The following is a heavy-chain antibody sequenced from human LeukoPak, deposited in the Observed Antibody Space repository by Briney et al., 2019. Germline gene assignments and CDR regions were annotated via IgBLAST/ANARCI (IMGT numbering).Heavy chain of an antibody. Sequence: PSETLSLTCAVYGGSFSGYYWSWIRQPPGKGLEWIGEINHSGSTNYNPSLKSRVTISVDTSKNQFSLKLSSVTAADTAVYYCARGKYYYDSSGYYRYRYYYGMDVWGQGTTVTVSS. J-gene: IGHJ6*02. CDR3: ARGKYYYDSSGYYRYRYYYGMDV. CDR2: INHSGST. D-gene: IGHD3-22*01. CDR1: GGSFSGYY. V-gene: IGHV4-34*01.